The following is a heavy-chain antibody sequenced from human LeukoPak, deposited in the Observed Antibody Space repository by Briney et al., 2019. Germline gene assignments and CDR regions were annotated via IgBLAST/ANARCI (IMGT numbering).Heavy chain of an antibody. Sequence: SETLSLTCDVYGGSFSGYYWSWIRQPPGKGLEWIGEINHSGSTNYNPSLKSRVTISVDTSKNQFSLKLSSVTAADTAVYYCSREAGIATAIVWFDPWGQGTLVTVSS. CDR3: SREAGIATAIVWFDP. CDR2: INHSGST. CDR1: GGSFSGYY. J-gene: IGHJ5*02. D-gene: IGHD6-13*01. V-gene: IGHV4-34*01.